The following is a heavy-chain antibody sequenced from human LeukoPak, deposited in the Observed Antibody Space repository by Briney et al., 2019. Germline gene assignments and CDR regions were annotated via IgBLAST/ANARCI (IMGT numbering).Heavy chain of an antibody. CDR3: ARGYGSGSFNELEF. J-gene: IGHJ4*02. CDR2: ISGSGGNT. D-gene: IGHD3-10*01. CDR1: EFTFRTYV. V-gene: IGHV3-23*01. Sequence: GGSLRLSCAASEFTFRTYVMSWVRQAPGKGLEWVSAISGSGGNTYYADSVKGRFTISRDNSKNTLHLQMNSLRAEDTAVYYCARGYGSGSFNELEFWGQGTLVTVSS.